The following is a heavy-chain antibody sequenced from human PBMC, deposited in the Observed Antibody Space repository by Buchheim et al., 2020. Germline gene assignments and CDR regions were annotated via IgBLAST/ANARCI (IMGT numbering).Heavy chain of an antibody. D-gene: IGHD3-22*01. CDR3: TSGYYPRT. CDR2: IRSKAYGGTT. CDR1: GFTFGDYA. Sequence: EVQLVESGGGLVQPGRSLRLSCTASGFTFGDYAMSWVRQAPGKGLEWVGFIRSKAYGGTTEYAASVKGRFTISRDDSTSIAYLQMNSLKTEDTAVYYCTSGYYPRTWGQGTL. J-gene: IGHJ5*02. V-gene: IGHV3-49*04.